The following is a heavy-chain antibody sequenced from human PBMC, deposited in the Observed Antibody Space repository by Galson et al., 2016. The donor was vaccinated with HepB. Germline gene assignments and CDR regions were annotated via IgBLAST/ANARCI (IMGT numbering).Heavy chain of an antibody. CDR3: ARLEVYSSDY. CDR2: IKQDGSEK. D-gene: IGHD6-13*01. V-gene: IGHV3-7*01. Sequence: SLRLSCAASGFTFSSYWMGSVRQAPGRGLEWVANIKQDGSEKYYVDSVKGRFTISIDNAKNSLHLQMNSLRAEDTAVYYCARLEVYSSDYGGQGTLVTVSS. J-gene: IGHJ4*02. CDR1: GFTFSSYW.